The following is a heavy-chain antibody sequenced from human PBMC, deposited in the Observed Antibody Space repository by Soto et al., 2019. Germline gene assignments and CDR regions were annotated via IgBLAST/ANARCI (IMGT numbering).Heavy chain of an antibody. CDR2: IYTSGST. V-gene: IGHV4-4*07. Sequence: TLSLTCTVSGGSISSYYWSWIRQPAGKGLEWIGRIYTSGSTNYNPSLKSRVTMSVDTSKNQFSLKLSSVTAADTAVYYCAREELTIFGVVISGYGMDVWGQGTTVTVSS. CDR1: GGSISSYY. CDR3: AREELTIFGVVISGYGMDV. D-gene: IGHD3-3*01. J-gene: IGHJ6*02.